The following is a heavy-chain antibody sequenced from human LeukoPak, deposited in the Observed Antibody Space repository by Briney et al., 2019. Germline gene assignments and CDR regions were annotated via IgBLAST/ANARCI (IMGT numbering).Heavy chain of an antibody. D-gene: IGHD6-19*01. CDR2: INTDGSIT. CDR1: GFTFSDYW. Sequence: GGSLRLSCAASGFTFSDYWIHWVRQAPGKGLVWVSRINTDGSITNYADSVKGRFTISRDNAKNSLYLQMNSLRAEDTAVYYCARGRRVAVWGQGTLVTVSS. V-gene: IGHV3-74*01. CDR3: ARGRRVAV. J-gene: IGHJ4*02.